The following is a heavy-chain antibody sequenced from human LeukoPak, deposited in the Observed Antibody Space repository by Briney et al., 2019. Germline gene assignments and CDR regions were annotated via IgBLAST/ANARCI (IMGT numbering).Heavy chain of an antibody. CDR1: GYTFTGYY. CDR3: ARDADSWGPYDY. Sequence: ASVKVSCKASGYTFTGYYMHWVRQAPGQGLEWMGWINPNSGGTNYEQKFQGRVTMTRDTSISTAYMELSRLRSDDTAVYYCARDADSWGPYDYWGQGTLVTVSS. D-gene: IGHD6-13*01. V-gene: IGHV1-2*02. J-gene: IGHJ4*02. CDR2: INPNSGGT.